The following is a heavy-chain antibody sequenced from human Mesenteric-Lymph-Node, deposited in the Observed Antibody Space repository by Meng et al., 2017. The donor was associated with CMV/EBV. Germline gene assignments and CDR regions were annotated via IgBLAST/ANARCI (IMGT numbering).Heavy chain of an antibody. CDR2: IIPIFGTA. CDR3: ASTQKYYDFWSGYGNWFDP. V-gene: IGHV1-69*05. CDR1: GYTFTSYA. J-gene: IGHJ5*02. D-gene: IGHD3-3*01. Sequence: SVKVSCKASGYTFTSYAISWVRQAPGQGLEWMGGIIPIFGTANYAQKFQGRVTITTDESTSTAYMELSSLRSEDTAVYYCASTQKYYDFWSGYGNWFDPWGQGTLVTVSS.